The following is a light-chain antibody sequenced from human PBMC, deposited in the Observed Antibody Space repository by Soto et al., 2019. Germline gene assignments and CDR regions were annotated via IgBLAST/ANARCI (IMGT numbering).Light chain of an antibody. CDR3: KQTYSSPIT. CDR1: QSISSY. V-gene: IGKV1-39*01. Sequence: DTQMNQSPSSLSASVGDSIAITCRASQSISSYLNWYQQKPGKAPKLLISAASILQSGVPSRFSGSGSGTDFTLTIRNLQPEDFAGYYCKQTYSSPITFGQGTRLEIK. J-gene: IGKJ5*01. CDR2: AAS.